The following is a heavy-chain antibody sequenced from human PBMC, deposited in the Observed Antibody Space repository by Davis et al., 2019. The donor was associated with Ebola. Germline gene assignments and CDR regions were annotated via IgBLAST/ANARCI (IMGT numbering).Heavy chain of an antibody. V-gene: IGHV3-9*03. D-gene: IGHD6-13*01. J-gene: IGHJ3*02. Sequence: PGGSLRLSCAASGFTFDDYAMHWVRQAPGKGLEWVSGISWNSGSIGYADSVKGRFTISRDNAKNSLYLQMNSLRAEDMALYYCAKDIGYSSSWYSGAFDIWGQGTMVTVSS. CDR2: ISWNSGSI. CDR3: AKDIGYSSSWYSGAFDI. CDR1: GFTFDDYA.